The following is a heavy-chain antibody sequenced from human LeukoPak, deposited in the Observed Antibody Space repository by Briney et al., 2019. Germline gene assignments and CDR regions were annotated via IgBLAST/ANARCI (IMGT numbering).Heavy chain of an antibody. CDR3: ARQSIAARFNYYYGMDV. CDR2: VYYSGST. CDR1: GGSVSGYY. Sequence: SETLSLTCVVSGGSVSGYYWGWIRQPPGRGLEWIGYVYYSGSTNYNPSFKSRITISVDTSRNQFSLQLSSVTAADTAVYYCARQSIAARFNYYYGMDVWGQGTTVTVSS. D-gene: IGHD6-6*01. J-gene: IGHJ6*02. V-gene: IGHV4-59*02.